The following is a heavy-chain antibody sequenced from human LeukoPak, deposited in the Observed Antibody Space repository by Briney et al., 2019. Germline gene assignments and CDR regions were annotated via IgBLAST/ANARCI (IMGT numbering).Heavy chain of an antibody. V-gene: IGHV1-2*02. CDR1: GYTFTGYY. CDR3: ARDAGIIAVGSDS. CDR2: INPNSGGT. Sequence: ASVKVSCKASGYTFTGYYMHWVRQAPGQGLEWMGWINPNSGGTNYAQKFRGRVTMTRDTSISTAYLELNSLRSDDTAVYYCARDAGIIAVGSDSWGQGTLITVSS. D-gene: IGHD6-13*01. J-gene: IGHJ4*02.